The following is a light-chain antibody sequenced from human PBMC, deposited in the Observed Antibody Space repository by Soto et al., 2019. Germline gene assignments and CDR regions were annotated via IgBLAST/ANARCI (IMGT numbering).Light chain of an antibody. CDR2: GAS. J-gene: IGKJ1*01. Sequence: IVLTQSPGTLSLSPGERATLSCRASQSVSNSFVAWYQQKPGQAPRLLISGASTRATDIPDRFSGSGSGTDFTLTISRLEPEDFAVYYCQQYGGSSPWTFGQGTKVDIK. CDR3: QQYGGSSPWT. CDR1: QSVSNSF. V-gene: IGKV3-20*01.